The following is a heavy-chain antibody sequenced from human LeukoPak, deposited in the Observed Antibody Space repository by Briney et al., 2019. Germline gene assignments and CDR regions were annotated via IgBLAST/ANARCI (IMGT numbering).Heavy chain of an antibody. CDR1: GFTFSSYE. V-gene: IGHV3-33*08. CDR2: IWYDGSNK. CDR3: ARVGETPNDAFDI. Sequence: GGSLRLSCAASGFTFSSYEMNWVRQAPGKGLEWVAVIWYDGSNKYYADSVKGRFTISRDNSKNTLFLQMNSLRAEDTAVYYCARVGETPNDAFDIWGQGTMVAVSS. D-gene: IGHD1-26*01. J-gene: IGHJ3*02.